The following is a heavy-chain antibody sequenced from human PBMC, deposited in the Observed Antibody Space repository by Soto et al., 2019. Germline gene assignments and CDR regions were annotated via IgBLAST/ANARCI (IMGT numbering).Heavy chain of an antibody. CDR2: ISSSSSYI. J-gene: IGHJ6*02. Sequence: GGSLRLSCAASGFTFSSYSMNWVRQASGKGLEWVSSISSSSSYIYYADSVKGRFTISRDNAKNSLYLQMNSLRAEDTAVYYCARVNTAARIYFYYGMDVWGQGTTVTVSS. D-gene: IGHD6-6*01. V-gene: IGHV3-21*01. CDR3: ARVNTAARIYFYYGMDV. CDR1: GFTFSSYS.